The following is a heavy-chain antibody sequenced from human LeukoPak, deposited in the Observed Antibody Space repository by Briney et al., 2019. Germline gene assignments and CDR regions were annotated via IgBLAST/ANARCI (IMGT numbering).Heavy chain of an antibody. CDR1: GFTFSSYS. CDR2: ISSSSSTI. J-gene: IGHJ4*02. V-gene: IGHV3-48*01. Sequence: GGSLRLSCAASGFTFSSYSMNWVRQAPGKGLEWVSYISSSSSTIYYADSVKGRFTISRDNAKNSLYLQMNSLRAEDTAVYYCAREGYYYDSSGMTFDYWGQGTLVTVSS. CDR3: AREGYYYDSSGMTFDY. D-gene: IGHD3-22*01.